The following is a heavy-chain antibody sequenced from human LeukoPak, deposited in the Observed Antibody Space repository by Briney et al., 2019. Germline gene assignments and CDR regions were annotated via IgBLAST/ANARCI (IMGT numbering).Heavy chain of an antibody. J-gene: IGHJ3*02. CDR1: GFTFSSYG. V-gene: IGHV3-33*01. CDR3: ARAEGYYDSSGNDAFDI. Sequence: GGSLRLSCAASGFTFSSYGMHWVRQAPGKGLEWVAVIWYDGSNKYYADSVMGRFTISRDNSKNTLYLQMNSLRAEDTAVYYCARAEGYYDSSGNDAFDIWGQGTMVTVSS. CDR2: IWYDGSNK. D-gene: IGHD3-22*01.